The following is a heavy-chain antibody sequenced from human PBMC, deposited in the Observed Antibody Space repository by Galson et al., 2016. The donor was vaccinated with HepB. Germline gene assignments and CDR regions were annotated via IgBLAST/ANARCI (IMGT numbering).Heavy chain of an antibody. CDR1: GGSFSGYY. CDR2: INQSGST. CDR3: ARAPRALITMVRGIMGGYYFDS. V-gene: IGHV4-34*01. Sequence: ETLSLTCAVYGGSFSGYYWTWIRQPPGKGLEWIGEINQSGSTNYNPSLKSRVTISEDTSKNQFSLKLSSVTAADTAVYYCARAPRALITMVRGIMGGYYFDSWGQGTLVTVSS. D-gene: IGHD3-10*01. J-gene: IGHJ4*02.